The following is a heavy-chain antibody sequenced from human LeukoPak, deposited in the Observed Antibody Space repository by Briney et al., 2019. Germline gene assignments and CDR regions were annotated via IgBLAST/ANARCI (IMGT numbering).Heavy chain of an antibody. CDR1: GGSISSGSYY. CDR2: IYTSGST. CDR3: ARGETGGYCSSTSCYRAFDP. V-gene: IGHV4-61*02. Sequence: SETLSLTCTVSGGSISSGSYYWSWIRQPAGKGLEWIGRIYTSGSTNYNPSLKSRVTISEDTSKNQFSLKLSSVTAADTAVYYCARGETGGYCSSTSCYRAFDPWGQGTLVTVSS. D-gene: IGHD2-2*01. J-gene: IGHJ5*02.